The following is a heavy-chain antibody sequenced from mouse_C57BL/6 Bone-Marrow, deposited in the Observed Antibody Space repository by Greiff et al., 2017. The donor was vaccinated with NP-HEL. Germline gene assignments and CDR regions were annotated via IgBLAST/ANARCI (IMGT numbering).Heavy chain of an antibody. D-gene: IGHD1-1*01. CDR3: ASITTVSRYFDV. Sequence: EVMLVESGGGLVKPGGSLKLSCAASGFTFSSYTMSWVRQTPEQRLEWVATISGGGGNTYYPDSVKGRFTISRDNAKTTLYLQMSSLRSEDTALYDCASITTVSRYFDVWGTGTTVTVSS. CDR1: GFTFSSYT. V-gene: IGHV5-9*01. J-gene: IGHJ1*03. CDR2: ISGGGGNT.